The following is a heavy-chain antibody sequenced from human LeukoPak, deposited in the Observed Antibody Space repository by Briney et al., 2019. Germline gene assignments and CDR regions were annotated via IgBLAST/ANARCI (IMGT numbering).Heavy chain of an antibody. V-gene: IGHV4-34*01. J-gene: IGHJ4*02. Sequence: SETLSLTCAVYGGSFSGYYWSWIRQPPGKGLEWIEEINHSGSTNYNPSLKSRVTISVDTSKNQFSLKLSSVTAADTAVYYCARSGALDYWGQGTLVTVSS. CDR1: GGSFSGYY. D-gene: IGHD1-1*01. CDR3: ARSGALDY. CDR2: INHSGST.